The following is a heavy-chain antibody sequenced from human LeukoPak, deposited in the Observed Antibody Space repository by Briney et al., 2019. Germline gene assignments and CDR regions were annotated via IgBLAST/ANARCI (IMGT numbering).Heavy chain of an antibody. CDR1: GFTFSSYW. V-gene: IGHV3-7*01. J-gene: IGHJ4*02. CDR2: IKPDGSES. Sequence: GGSLRLSCAASGFTFSSYWINWVRQAPGKGLEWVAGIKPDGSESFYVDSVLGRFTISRDNAKNSLYLQMNSLRAEDTALYYCIVALEADWGQGTLVTVSS. D-gene: IGHD1-1*01. CDR3: IVALEAD.